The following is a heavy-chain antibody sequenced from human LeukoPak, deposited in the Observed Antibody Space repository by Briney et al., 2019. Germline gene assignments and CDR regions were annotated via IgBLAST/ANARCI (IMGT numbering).Heavy chain of an antibody. CDR1: GFTFSSYW. V-gene: IGHV3-74*01. D-gene: IGHD4-17*01. Sequence: PGGSLRLSCAASGFTFSSYWMHWVRQAPGKGLVWVSRINSDGSITSYADSVKGRFTISRDNAKNTLYLQMNSLRAEDTAVYYCARGKTPAVTTPFDYWGQGTLVIVSS. CDR3: ARGKTPAVTTPFDY. J-gene: IGHJ4*02. CDR2: INSDGSIT.